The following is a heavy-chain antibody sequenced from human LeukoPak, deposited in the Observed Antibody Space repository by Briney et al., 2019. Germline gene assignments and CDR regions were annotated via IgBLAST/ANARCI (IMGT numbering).Heavy chain of an antibody. CDR1: GYTFTSYY. CDR2: INPTGGST. Sequence: GASVKVSCKASGYTFTSYYMHCVRQAPGQGLEWMGLINPTGGSTGYAQKFQGRVTMTRDMSTSTDYMELSSPRSEDTAIYYCARDNSVGDNAWWFDPWGQGTLVTVSS. CDR3: ARDNSVGDNAWWFDP. J-gene: IGHJ5*02. V-gene: IGHV1-46*01. D-gene: IGHD1-26*01.